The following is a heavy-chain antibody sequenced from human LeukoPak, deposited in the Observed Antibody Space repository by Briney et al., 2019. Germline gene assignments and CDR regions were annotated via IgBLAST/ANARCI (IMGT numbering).Heavy chain of an antibody. D-gene: IGHD5-18*01. Sequence: GASVKVSCKASGYTFNGYYMHWVRQAPGQGLEWMGWINPNSGGTNYAQKFQGWVTMTRDTSISTAYMELSRLRSDDTAVYYGARGYPGYSDGYSAFDIWGQGTMVTVSS. V-gene: IGHV1-2*04. CDR1: GYTFNGYY. CDR3: ARGYPGYSDGYSAFDI. CDR2: INPNSGGT. J-gene: IGHJ3*02.